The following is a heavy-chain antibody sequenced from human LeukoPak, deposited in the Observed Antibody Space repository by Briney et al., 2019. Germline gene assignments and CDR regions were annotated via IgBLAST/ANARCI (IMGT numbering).Heavy chain of an antibody. CDR3: AREGDGQWLTYYYYYYMDV. D-gene: IGHD6-19*01. CDR2: INWNGGST. CDR1: GFTFDDYG. Sequence: GGSLRLSCAASGFTFDDYGMSWVRQAPGKGLEWVSGINWNGGSTGYADSVKGRFTISRDNAKNSLYLQMNSLRAEDTAVYYCAREGDGQWLTYYYYYYMDVWGKGTTVTISS. V-gene: IGHV3-20*04. J-gene: IGHJ6*03.